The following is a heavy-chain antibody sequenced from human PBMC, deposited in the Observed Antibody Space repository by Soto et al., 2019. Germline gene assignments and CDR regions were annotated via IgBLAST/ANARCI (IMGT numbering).Heavy chain of an antibody. Sequence: PSETLSLTCTVSGGSISSSSYYWGWIRQPPGKGLEWIGSIYYSGSTYYNPSLKSRVTISVDTSKNQFSLKLSSVTAADTAVYNCARHPDPGGYDYRGQGTLVTVPS. D-gene: IGHD3-22*01. J-gene: IGHJ4*02. V-gene: IGHV4-39*01. CDR3: ARHPDPGGYDY. CDR1: GGSISSSSYY. CDR2: IYYSGST.